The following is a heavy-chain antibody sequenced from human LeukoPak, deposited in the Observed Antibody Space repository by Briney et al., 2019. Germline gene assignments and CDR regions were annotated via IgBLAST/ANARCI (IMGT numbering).Heavy chain of an antibody. D-gene: IGHD5-12*01. CDR2: IIPIFGTA. CDR3: ARAPTTLSWLRYPTTNWFDP. Sequence: SVKVSCKASGGTFSSYAISWVRQAPGQGLEWMGGIIPIFGTASYAQKFQGRVTITADESTSTAYMELSSLRSEDTAVYYCARAPTTLSWLRYPTTNWFDPWGQGTLVTVSS. J-gene: IGHJ5*02. CDR1: GGTFSSYA. V-gene: IGHV1-69*01.